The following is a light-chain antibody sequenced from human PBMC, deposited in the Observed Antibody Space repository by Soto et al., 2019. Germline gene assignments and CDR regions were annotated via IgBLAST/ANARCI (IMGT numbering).Light chain of an antibody. V-gene: IGKV1-5*03. CDR2: KAS. CDR1: QSISSW. CDR3: QQLHSFPRT. Sequence: DIQMTQSPSTLSASVGDRVTITCRASQSISSWLAWYQQKPGKAPKLLIYKASSLESGVPSRFSGSGSGTEFTLTISSLQPEDFATYYCQQLHSFPRTFGQGTKLESK. J-gene: IGKJ2*01.